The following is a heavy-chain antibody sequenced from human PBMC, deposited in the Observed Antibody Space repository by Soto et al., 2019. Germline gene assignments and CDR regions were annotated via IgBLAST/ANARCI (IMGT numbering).Heavy chain of an antibody. J-gene: IGHJ5*02. CDR1: GGSISSSSYY. V-gene: IGHV4-39*01. CDR3: ARHGGSMITFGGVIAPNWFDP. CDR2: MFYSGST. Sequence: QLQLQESDPGQVKPSETLSLTCTVSGGSISSSSYYWGWIRQPPGKGLEWIGSMFYSGSTYYKLSLKSRVTMSVDTSKNQFSLKLSSVTAADTAVYHCARHGGSMITFGGVIAPNWFDPWGQGTLVTVSS. D-gene: IGHD3-16*02.